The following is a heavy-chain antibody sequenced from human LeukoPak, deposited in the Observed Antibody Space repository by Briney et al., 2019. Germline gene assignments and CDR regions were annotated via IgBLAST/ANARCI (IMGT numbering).Heavy chain of an antibody. D-gene: IGHD2-15*01. CDR3: ARRVVVAATPVGWGYFDY. CDR2: IYYSGST. CDR1: GGSISSYY. J-gene: IGHJ4*02. V-gene: IGHV4-59*01. Sequence: SETLSLTCTVSGGSISSYYWSWIRQPPGKGLEWIGYIYYSGSTNYNPSLKGRVTISVDTSKNQFSLKLSSVTAADTAVYYCARRVVVAATPVGWGYFDYWGQGTLVTVSS.